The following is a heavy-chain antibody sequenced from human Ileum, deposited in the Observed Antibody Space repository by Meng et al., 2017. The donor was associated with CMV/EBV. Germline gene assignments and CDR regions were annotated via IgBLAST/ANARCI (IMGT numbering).Heavy chain of an antibody. D-gene: IGHD2-2*03. CDR3: ARDGYYPGRVFDY. Sequence: QVQLGQCGAEVKKPGASVKVSCKASGYTFTDYAITWVRQAPGQGLEWMGWISGYNSNTKYAQKFQGRVTMTTDTSTTTVYMELRNLRYDDTAVYYCARDGYYPGRVFDYWGLGTLVTVSS. V-gene: IGHV1-18*01. CDR2: ISGYNSNT. CDR1: GYTFTDYA. J-gene: IGHJ4*01.